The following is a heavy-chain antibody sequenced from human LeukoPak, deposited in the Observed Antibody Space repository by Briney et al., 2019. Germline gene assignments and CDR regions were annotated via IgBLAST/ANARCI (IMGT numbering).Heavy chain of an antibody. V-gene: IGHV4-59*01. J-gene: IGHJ4*02. CDR1: GGSISRYY. CDR3: ARGRYSYGSKTTIDF. Sequence: SETLSLTCTVSGGSISRYYWTWIRQPPGKGLEWIGYIYYSGSTSYRPSLKSRVTISVDTSKNQFSLKMSSVTAADTAVYYCARGRYSYGSKTTIDFWGQGTLVTVPS. CDR2: IYYSGST. D-gene: IGHD5-18*01.